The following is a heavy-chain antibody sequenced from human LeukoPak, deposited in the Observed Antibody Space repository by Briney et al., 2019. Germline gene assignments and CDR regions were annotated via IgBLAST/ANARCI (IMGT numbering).Heavy chain of an antibody. CDR3: ARETGACTSTTCYRYFDY. V-gene: IGHV1-2*04. CDR2: IKPHSGDT. J-gene: IGHJ4*02. D-gene: IGHD2-2*02. CDR1: GYTFTGFY. Sequence: ASAKVSCKASGYTFTGFYIHWVRQAPGQGLEWMGWIKPHSGDTNYAQRFQDWVTMTRDTSLSTAYMEVSRLRSDDTAVYYCARETGACTSTTCYRYFDYWGQGTLVTVSS.